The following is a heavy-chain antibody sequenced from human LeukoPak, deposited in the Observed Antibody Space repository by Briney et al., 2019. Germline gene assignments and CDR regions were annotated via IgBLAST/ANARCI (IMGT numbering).Heavy chain of an antibody. CDR3: GRALPRRTTAAAAHLDS. J-gene: IGHJ4*02. Sequence: AETLSLTCQVSGGCISSYYWSWIGQPPGKGLEWIGYIYYSGSTNYNPSLKSRDSISVDTSKNQFSLMLTSVTAADTAVYYSGRALPRRTTAAAAHLDSWGQGTLVTVSS. CDR2: IYYSGST. CDR1: GGCISSYY. V-gene: IGHV4-59*12. D-gene: IGHD6-13*01.